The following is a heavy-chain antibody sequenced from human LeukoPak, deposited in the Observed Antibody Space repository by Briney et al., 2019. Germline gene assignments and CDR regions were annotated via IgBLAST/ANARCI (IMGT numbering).Heavy chain of an antibody. Sequence: KSGGSLRLSCAASGFTFSSYSMNWVRQAPGKGLEWVSSISSSSSYIYYADSVKGRFTISRDNAKNSLYLQMNSLRAEDTAVYYCARYSDSSGWFDPWGQGTLVTVSS. CDR1: GFTFSSYS. J-gene: IGHJ5*02. CDR3: ARYSDSSGWFDP. D-gene: IGHD6-6*01. V-gene: IGHV3-21*01. CDR2: ISSSSSYI.